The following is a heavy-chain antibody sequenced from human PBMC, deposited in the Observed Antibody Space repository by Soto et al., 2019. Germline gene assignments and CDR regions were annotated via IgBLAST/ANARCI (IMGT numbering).Heavy chain of an antibody. CDR1: GFSLSTSGVG. Sequence: QITLKESGPTLVKPTQTLTLTCTFSGFSLSTSGVGVGWIRQPPGKALEWLALIYWDDDKRYSPSLKSRLTITKDTSNNPVVLTMTNMDPVDTATYYCAHSPAITMVREVYYYGMDVWGQGTTVTVSS. CDR3: AHSPAITMVREVYYYGMDV. CDR2: IYWDDDK. J-gene: IGHJ6*02. V-gene: IGHV2-5*02. D-gene: IGHD3-10*01.